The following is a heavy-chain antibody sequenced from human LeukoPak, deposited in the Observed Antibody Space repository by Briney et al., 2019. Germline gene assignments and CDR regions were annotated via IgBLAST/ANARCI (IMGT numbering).Heavy chain of an antibody. CDR1: GFTFRSYA. Sequence: PGGSLRLSCAGSGFTFRSYAMSWVRQAPGKGLEWVSVISGSGGSTYYADSVKGRFTISRDNSKNTLYLQMNSLRAEDTAVYYCAKGGFGVVIIFTYWGQGTLVTVSS. V-gene: IGHV3-23*01. CDR2: ISGSGGST. J-gene: IGHJ4*02. D-gene: IGHD3-3*01. CDR3: AKGGFGVVIIFTY.